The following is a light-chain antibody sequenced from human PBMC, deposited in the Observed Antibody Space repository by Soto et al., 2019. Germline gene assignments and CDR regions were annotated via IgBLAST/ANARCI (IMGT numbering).Light chain of an antibody. CDR1: QSVSSY. Sequence: EIVLTQSPATLSLSPGERATLSCRASQSVSSYLAWYQQKPGQAPRLLIYDASSRATGIPARFSGSGSGTDFTLTISSLEPEDFAVYYCHQRNNWPWTFGQGTKVEIK. CDR2: DAS. J-gene: IGKJ1*01. V-gene: IGKV3-11*01. CDR3: HQRNNWPWT.